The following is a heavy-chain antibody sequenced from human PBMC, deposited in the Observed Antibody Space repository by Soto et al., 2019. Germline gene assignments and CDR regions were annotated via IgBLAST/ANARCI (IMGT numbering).Heavy chain of an antibody. D-gene: IGHD3-10*01. CDR1: GFTFSRYA. CDR3: ARSRNSAVADSFDF. Sequence: GGSLRLSCAASGFTFSRYAIHWVRQAPGKGLEWVAVISRDGSNKYYVDSVKGRFTISRDNSKNTLYLQMNSLRDEDTAVYYCARSRNSAVADSFDFWGQGTLVTVSS. CDR2: ISRDGSNK. V-gene: IGHV3-30*04. J-gene: IGHJ4*02.